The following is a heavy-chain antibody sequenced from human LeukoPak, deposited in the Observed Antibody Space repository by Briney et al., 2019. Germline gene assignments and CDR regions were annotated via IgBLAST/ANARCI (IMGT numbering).Heavy chain of an antibody. J-gene: IGHJ5*01. CDR1: GDSVSTNSAA. V-gene: IGHV6-1*01. D-gene: IGHD6-19*01. CDR2: TYFRSKCYN. Sequence: SQTLSLTCAISGDSVSTNSAAWNWLRQSPSRRLEWLGRTYFRSKCYNHYAVSVKSRITINPDTSRNLFSLHLNFVTPEDTAVYYCARGAVDHYDSWGQGTLVTVSS. CDR3: ARGAVDHYDS.